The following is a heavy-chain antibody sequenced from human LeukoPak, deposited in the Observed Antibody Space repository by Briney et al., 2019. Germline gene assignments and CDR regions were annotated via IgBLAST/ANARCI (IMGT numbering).Heavy chain of an antibody. V-gene: IGHV3-48*01. D-gene: IGHD6-19*01. Sequence: TGGSLRLSCAASGFTFSSYSMNWVRQAPGKGLEWVSYISSSSSNIYYADSVKGRFTISRDNAKNSLYLQMNSLRAEDTAVYYCARDAPGSGWFSTGKGSAGYYYYYMDVWGKGTTVTVSS. CDR1: GFTFSSYS. CDR3: ARDAPGSGWFSTGKGSAGYYYYYMDV. J-gene: IGHJ6*03. CDR2: ISSSSSNI.